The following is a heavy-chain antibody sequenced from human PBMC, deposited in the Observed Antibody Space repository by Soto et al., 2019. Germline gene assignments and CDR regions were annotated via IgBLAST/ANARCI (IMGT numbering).Heavy chain of an antibody. CDR3: AKAGDIVATYFDY. J-gene: IGHJ4*02. CDR2: IYYSGST. D-gene: IGHD5-12*01. V-gene: IGHV4-30-4*01. Sequence: SETLSLTCTVSGGSISSGDYYWSWIRQPPGKGLEWIGYIYYSGSTYYNPSLKSRVTISVDTSKNQFSLKLSSVTAADTAVYYCAKAGDIVATYFDYWGQGTLVTVSS. CDR1: GGSISSGDYY.